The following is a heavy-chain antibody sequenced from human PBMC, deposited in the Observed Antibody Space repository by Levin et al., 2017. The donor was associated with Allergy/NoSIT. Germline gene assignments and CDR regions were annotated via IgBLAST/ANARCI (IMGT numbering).Heavy chain of an antibody. V-gene: IGHV4-59*01. Sequence: TSSETLSLTCTVSGGSISSYYWSWIRQPPGKGLEWIGYIYYSGSTNYNPSLKSRVTISVDTSKNQFSLKLSSVTAADTAVYYCARDRVEHCSGGSCYLYAFDIWGQGTMVTVSS. CDR3: ARDRVEHCSGGSCYLYAFDI. CDR1: GGSISSYY. J-gene: IGHJ3*02. D-gene: IGHD2-15*01. CDR2: IYYSGST.